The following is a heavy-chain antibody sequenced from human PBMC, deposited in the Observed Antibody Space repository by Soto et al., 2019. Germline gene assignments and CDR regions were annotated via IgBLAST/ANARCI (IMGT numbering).Heavy chain of an antibody. Sequence: EVQLVESGGGLVQPGGSLRLSCAASGFTFSSYWMHWVRQAPGKGLVWVSRINSDGSSTSYADSVKGRFTISRDNAKNTLYLQMNSLRAEDTAVYYCARVYLYSSSWPPFDPWGQGTLVTVSS. CDR3: ARVYLYSSSWPPFDP. CDR1: GFTFSSYW. D-gene: IGHD6-13*01. J-gene: IGHJ5*02. V-gene: IGHV3-74*01. CDR2: INSDGSST.